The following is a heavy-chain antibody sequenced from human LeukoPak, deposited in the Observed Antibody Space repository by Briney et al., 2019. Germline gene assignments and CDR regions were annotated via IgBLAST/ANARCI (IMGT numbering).Heavy chain of an antibody. Sequence: PGGSLRHSCSASGFTFSSYGMHWVRQAPGKGLEWVAVIWNDGSHQYYADSEKGRFTISRDNSRNTVYLQMNRLRVEDTAVYYCARDATEYGDSHFDWWGQGTLVTVSS. V-gene: IGHV3-33*01. CDR2: IWNDGSHQ. D-gene: IGHD4-17*01. CDR1: GFTFSSYG. CDR3: ARDATEYGDSHFDW. J-gene: IGHJ4*02.